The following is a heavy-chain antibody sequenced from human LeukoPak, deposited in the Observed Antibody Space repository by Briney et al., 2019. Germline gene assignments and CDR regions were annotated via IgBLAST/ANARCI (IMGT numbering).Heavy chain of an antibody. D-gene: IGHD2-15*01. J-gene: IGHJ4*02. V-gene: IGHV1-69*04. Sequence: ASVKVSCKASGGTVSSYAISWVRQAPGQGLEWMGRIIPILGIANYAQKFHGRVTITADKSTSTAYMELSSLRSEDTAVYYCARVDCSGGSCSYYFDYWGQGTLVTVSS. CDR2: IIPILGIA. CDR3: ARVDCSGGSCSYYFDY. CDR1: GGTVSSYA.